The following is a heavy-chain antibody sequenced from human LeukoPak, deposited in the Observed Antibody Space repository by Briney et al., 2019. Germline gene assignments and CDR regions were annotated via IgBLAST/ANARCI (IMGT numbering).Heavy chain of an antibody. V-gene: IGHV3-30-3*01. J-gene: IGHJ4*02. CDR3: ATELIRDGGGDY. Sequence: GRSLRLSCAASGFSFSSYGMHWVRQAPGKGLEWVAVILNDENNRNYADSVKDRFSISRDNSKNTLYLQINSLRAEDTAVYYCATELIRDGGGDYWGQGTLVTVSS. CDR2: ILNDENNR. D-gene: IGHD3-16*01. CDR1: GFSFSSYG.